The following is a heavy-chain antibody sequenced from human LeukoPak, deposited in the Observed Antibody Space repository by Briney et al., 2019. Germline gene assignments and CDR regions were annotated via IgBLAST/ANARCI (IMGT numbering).Heavy chain of an antibody. CDR3: AKDRSANYDFWSGYSATVDY. J-gene: IGHJ4*02. D-gene: IGHD3-3*01. Sequence: GGSLRLSCAGSGITFSSFSMYWVRQAPGKGLEWVSVVTATGDTTYYADSVKGRFTISRDNSKNTLYLQMNSLRAEDTAVYYCAKDRSANYDFWSGYSATVDYWGQGTLVTVSS. CDR2: VTATGDTT. CDR1: GITFSSFS. V-gene: IGHV3-23*01.